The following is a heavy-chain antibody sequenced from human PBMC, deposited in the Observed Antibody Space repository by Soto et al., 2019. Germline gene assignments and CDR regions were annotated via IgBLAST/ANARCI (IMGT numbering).Heavy chain of an antibody. CDR1: VDTFSSYA. V-gene: IGHV1-69*18. D-gene: IGHD3-10*02. CDR3: ARDPLSSFAMDV. Sequence: QEQLVQSGAEVKKPGSSVKVSCKAPVDTFSSYAISWVRQAPGQGLEWMGKIIPTFGQTHYAEKFRGTLTISADESTSTVYMELSSLMAEDTAVYYCARDPLSSFAMDVWGQGTTVIVSS. CDR2: IIPTFGQT. J-gene: IGHJ6*02.